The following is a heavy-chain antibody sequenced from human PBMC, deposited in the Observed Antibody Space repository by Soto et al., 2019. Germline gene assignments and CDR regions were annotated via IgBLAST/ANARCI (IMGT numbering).Heavy chain of an antibody. CDR2: INHSGST. V-gene: IGHV4-34*01. J-gene: IGHJ4*02. D-gene: IGHD4-17*01. CDR1: GGSFSGYY. CDR3: ARGAPDGDYSDY. Sequence: PSETLSLTCAVYGGSFSGYYWSWIRQPPGKGLEWIGEINHSGSTNYNPSLKSRVTISVGRSKNQFSLKLSSVTAADTAVYYCARGAPDGDYSDYWGQGTLVTVSS.